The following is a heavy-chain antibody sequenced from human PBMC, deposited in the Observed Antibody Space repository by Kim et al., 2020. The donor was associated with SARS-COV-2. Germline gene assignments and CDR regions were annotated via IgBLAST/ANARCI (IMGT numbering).Heavy chain of an antibody. CDR2: IYYSGST. CDR1: GGSISSGDYY. V-gene: IGHV4-30-4*01. Sequence: SETLSLTCTVSGGSISSGDYYWSWIRQPPGKGLEWIGYIYYSGSTYYNPSLKSRVTISVDTSKNQFSLKLSSVTAADTAVYYCARDWNFGTHRRGYFDYWGQGTLVTVSS. J-gene: IGHJ4*02. D-gene: IGHD1-1*01. CDR3: ARDWNFGTHRRGYFDY.